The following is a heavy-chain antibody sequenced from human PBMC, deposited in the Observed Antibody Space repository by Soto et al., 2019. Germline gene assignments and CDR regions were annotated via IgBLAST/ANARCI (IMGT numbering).Heavy chain of an antibody. V-gene: IGHV3-21*01. CDR1: GFTFSSYS. Sequence: PGGSLRLSCAASGFTFSSYSMNWVRQAPGKGLEWVSSISSSSSYIYYADSVKGRFTISRDNAKNSLYLQMNSLRAEDTAVYYCARAHDPSSLLRFFYYSSGWYADYCGQGTLVTVSS. CDR3: ARAHDPSSLLRFFYYSSGWYADY. CDR2: ISSSSSYI. J-gene: IGHJ4*02. D-gene: IGHD6-19*01.